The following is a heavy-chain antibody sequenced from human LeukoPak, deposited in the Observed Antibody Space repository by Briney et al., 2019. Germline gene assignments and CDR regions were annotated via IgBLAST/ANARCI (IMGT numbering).Heavy chain of an antibody. Sequence: SQTLSLTCTVSGGSISSGGYYWSWIRQHPGKGLEWIGYIYYSGSTYYNPSLKSRVTISVDTSKNQFSLKLSSVTAADTAVYYCARDTVVHGSNWFDPWAREPWSPSPQ. CDR1: GGSISSGGYY. V-gene: IGHV4-31*03. CDR3: ARDTVVHGSNWFDP. CDR2: IYYSGST. D-gene: IGHD4-23*01. J-gene: IGHJ5*02.